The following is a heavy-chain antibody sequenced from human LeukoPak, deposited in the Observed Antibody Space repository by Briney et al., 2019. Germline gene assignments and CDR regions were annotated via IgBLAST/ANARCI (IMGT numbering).Heavy chain of an antibody. CDR1: GFTFSSYA. V-gene: IGHV3-23*01. D-gene: IGHD4-11*01. CDR2: ISGSGGST. CDR3: AKDRATVTTVFATDGMDV. J-gene: IGHJ6*02. Sequence: GGSLRLSCAASGFTFSSYAMSWVRQAPGKGLEWVSAISGSGGSTYYADSVKGRFTISRGNSKNTLYLQMNSLRAEDTAVYYCAKDRATVTTVFATDGMDVWGQGTTVTVSS.